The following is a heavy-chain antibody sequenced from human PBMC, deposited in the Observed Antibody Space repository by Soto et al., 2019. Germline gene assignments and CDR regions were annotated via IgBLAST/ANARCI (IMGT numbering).Heavy chain of an antibody. D-gene: IGHD6-13*01. CDR2: ISAYNGNT. J-gene: IGHJ4*02. V-gene: IGHV1-18*01. CDR1: GYTFTSYG. Sequence: QVQLVQSGAEVKKPGASVKVSCKASGYTFTSYGISWVRQAPGQGLEWMGWISAYNGNTNYAQKLQGRVTMPADTSTSTAYMELRTLRSEDTAVYYCARESSSSAHGYWGQGTLVTVSS. CDR3: ARESSSSAHGY.